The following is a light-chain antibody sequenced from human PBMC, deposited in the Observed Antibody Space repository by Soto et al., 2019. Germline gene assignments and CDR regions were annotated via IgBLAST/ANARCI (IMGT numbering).Light chain of an antibody. CDR2: GNN. CDR3: QSYASSPTTNVA. Sequence: QSVLTQPPSVSGAPGQRVTISCTGSSSNIGAGYDVHWYQQLPGKAPKLLIYGNNNRPSGVPDRFSGSKSGTSASLAITGLRADDEADYYCQSYASSPTTNVAFATAPKAAVL. J-gene: IGLJ1*01. CDR1: SSNIGAGYD. V-gene: IGLV1-40*01.